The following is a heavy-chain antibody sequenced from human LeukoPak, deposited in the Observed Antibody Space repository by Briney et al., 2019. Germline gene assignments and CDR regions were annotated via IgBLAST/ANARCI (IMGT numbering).Heavy chain of an antibody. J-gene: IGHJ4*02. Sequence: GGSLRLSCAASGFTFRSYAMSWVRQAPGKGLEWVSTISGSGGNTYHAESVKGRSTISRDNIKNTLYLQMNSLRAEDTALYYCAKDFFNYGDNGPGHYWGQGTLVTVSS. CDR3: AKDFFNYGDNGPGHY. D-gene: IGHD4-17*01. CDR2: ISGSGGNT. V-gene: IGHV3-23*01. CDR1: GFTFRSYA.